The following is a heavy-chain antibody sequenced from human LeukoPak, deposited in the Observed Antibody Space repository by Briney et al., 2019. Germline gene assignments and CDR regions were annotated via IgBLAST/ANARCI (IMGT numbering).Heavy chain of an antibody. CDR2: IIPVFEKP. Sequence: GASVKVSCKASGGTFSNYAVSWVRQAPGQGLEWMGGIIPVFEKPNYARKFQGRVAMTRDTSTSTVYMEVSRLRSEDTAVYYCARDAYSSGWSPVDWWGQGTLVTVSS. D-gene: IGHD6-19*01. CDR1: GGTFSNYA. CDR3: ARDAYSSGWSPVDW. J-gene: IGHJ4*02. V-gene: IGHV1-69*05.